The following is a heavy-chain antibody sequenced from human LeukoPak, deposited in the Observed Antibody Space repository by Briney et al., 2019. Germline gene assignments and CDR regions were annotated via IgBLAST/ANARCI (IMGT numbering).Heavy chain of an antibody. CDR2: IYYSGST. CDR1: GGSISSGGYY. J-gene: IGHJ3*02. D-gene: IGHD3-10*01. Sequence: SETLSLTCTVSGGSISSGGYYWSWIRQHPGKGLEWIGYIYYSGSTYYNPSLKSRVTISVDTSKNQFSLKLSSVTAADTAVYYCARSGGGLGAYYYGSGSFEAFDIWGQGTMVTVSS. V-gene: IGHV4-31*03. CDR3: ARSGGGLGAYYYGSGSFEAFDI.